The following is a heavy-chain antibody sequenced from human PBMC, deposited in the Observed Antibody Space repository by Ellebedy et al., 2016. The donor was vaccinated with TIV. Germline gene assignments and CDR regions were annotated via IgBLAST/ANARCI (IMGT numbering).Heavy chain of an antibody. Sequence: MPSETLSLTCDVTVDSFTVYYWSWIRQSPGKGLEWIGEVNHGGTTNYNPSLRSRVTISVDTSNKRFSLKLNSVTAADTAVYYCARGWHCSGGNCGRLFDYWGQGTLVTVSS. V-gene: IGHV4-34*01. D-gene: IGHD2-15*01. CDR1: VDSFTVYY. CDR3: ARGWHCSGGNCGRLFDY. J-gene: IGHJ4*02. CDR2: VNHGGTT.